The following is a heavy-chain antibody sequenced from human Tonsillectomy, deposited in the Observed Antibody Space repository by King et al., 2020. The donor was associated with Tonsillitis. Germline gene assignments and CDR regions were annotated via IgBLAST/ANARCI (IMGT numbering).Heavy chain of an antibody. CDR1: GFTFSSYS. CDR2: ISSSSSYI. D-gene: IGHD2-15*01. CDR3: ASFKWRYYAFDI. V-gene: IGHV3-21*01. J-gene: IGHJ3*02. Sequence: VQLVESGGGLVKPGGSLRLSCAASGFTFSSYSMNWVRQAPGKGLEWVSSISSSSSYIYYADSVKGRFTISRDNAKNSLYLQMNSLRAEDTAVYYCASFKWRYYAFDIWGKGTWSPSLQ.